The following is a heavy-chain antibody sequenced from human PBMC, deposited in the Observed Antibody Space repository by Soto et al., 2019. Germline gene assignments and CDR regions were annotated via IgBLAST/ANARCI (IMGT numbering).Heavy chain of an antibody. D-gene: IGHD3-10*01. Sequence: ASVKVSCNASGYAFTDYFVHWVRQAPGRGLEWMGFINPYSGDTNYAKKFQGSITMTLDTSITTAYLELSLMTSDETAIYYCAREAGSGIYYPWNXWGQGTTVTVS. CDR1: GYAFTDYF. V-gene: IGHV1-2*02. J-gene: IGHJ6*02. CDR2: INPYSGDT. CDR3: AREAGSGIYYPWNX.